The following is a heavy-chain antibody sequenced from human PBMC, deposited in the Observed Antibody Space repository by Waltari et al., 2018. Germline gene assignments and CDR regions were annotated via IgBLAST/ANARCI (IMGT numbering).Heavy chain of an antibody. V-gene: IGHV3-30*01. J-gene: IGHJ4*02. D-gene: IGHD3-3*01. CDR3: AGAPSWVRFLEN. Sequence: QVQLVESGGGVVQPGRSLRLSCTASEVTFSTSAMHWVRQAPGKGLEWIPVISASGDAEFYADSVKGRFSISRDNSKNTLYLQMNGLRGDDTAVYFCAGAPSWVRFLENWGQGTLVTVSS. CDR2: ISASGDAE. CDR1: EVTFSTSA.